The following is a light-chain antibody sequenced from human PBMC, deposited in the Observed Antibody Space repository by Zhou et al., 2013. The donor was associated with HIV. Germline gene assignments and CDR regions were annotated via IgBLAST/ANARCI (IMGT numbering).Light chain of an antibody. CDR2: DAS. Sequence: LTQSPATLSLSPGERATLSCRASQSVSSYLAWYQQKPGQAPRLLIYDASNRATGIPARFSGSGSGTDFTLTISSLEPEDFAVYYCQQRSNWPPYTFGQGTKLEIK. J-gene: IGKJ2*01. V-gene: IGKV3-11*01. CDR1: QSVSSY. CDR3: QQRSNWPPYT.